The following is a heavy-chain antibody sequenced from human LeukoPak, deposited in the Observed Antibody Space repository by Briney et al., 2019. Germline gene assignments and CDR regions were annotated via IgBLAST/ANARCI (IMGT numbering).Heavy chain of an antibody. CDR1: GFTFGVYA. Sequence: GGSLRLSCTAPGFTFGVYAISWVPQAPGKGLGWVGFIRSKAYGGTTEYAASVKGRFTISRDDSKSIAYLQMNSLKTEDTAVYYCTMAGILWFGELSSDYWGQGTLVTVSS. V-gene: IGHV3-49*04. CDR3: TMAGILWFGELSSDY. CDR2: IRSKAYGGTT. D-gene: IGHD3-10*01. J-gene: IGHJ4*02.